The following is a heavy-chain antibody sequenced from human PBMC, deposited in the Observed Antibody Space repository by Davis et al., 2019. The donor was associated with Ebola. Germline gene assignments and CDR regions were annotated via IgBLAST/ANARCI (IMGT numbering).Heavy chain of an antibody. CDR3: ARAGGGYCSGGSCYSEFDY. CDR2: INSDGSST. D-gene: IGHD2-15*01. Sequence: GESLKISCAASGFTFSSYWMHWVRQAPGKGLVWVSRINSDGSSTSYADSVKGRFTISRDNAKNTLYLQMNSLRAEDTAVYYCARAGGGYCSGGSCYSEFDYWGQGTLVTVSS. V-gene: IGHV3-74*01. J-gene: IGHJ4*02. CDR1: GFTFSSYW.